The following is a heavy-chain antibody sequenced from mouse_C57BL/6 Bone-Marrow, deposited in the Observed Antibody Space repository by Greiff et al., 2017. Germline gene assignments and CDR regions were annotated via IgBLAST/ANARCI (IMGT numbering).Heavy chain of an antibody. CDR2: IYPRSGNT. CDR1: GYTFTSYG. J-gene: IGHJ3*01. D-gene: IGHD2-3*01. Sequence: VQLQQSGAELARPGASVKLSCKASGYTFTSYGISWVKQRTGQGLEWIGEIYPRSGNTYYNEKFKGKATLTADKSSSTAYMELRSLTSEDSAVYFCASNGWLLAYWGQGTLVTVSA. CDR3: ASNGWLLAY. V-gene: IGHV1-81*01.